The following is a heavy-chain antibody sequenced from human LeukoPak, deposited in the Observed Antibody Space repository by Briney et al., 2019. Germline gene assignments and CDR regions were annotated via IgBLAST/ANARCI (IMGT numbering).Heavy chain of an antibody. J-gene: IGHJ5*02. CDR2: IYSSGSI. CDR1: GDSFSSGGYY. Sequence: TSETLSLTCTVSGDSFSSGGYYWTWVRQFPGKGLEWIGYIYSSGSIYYNPSLKSRVTISIDTSKNLFSLNMTSVTAADTAVYYCARDNPGYNYLDPWGQGTLVTVSS. CDR3: ARDNPGYNYLDP. V-gene: IGHV4-31*03. D-gene: IGHD1-20*01.